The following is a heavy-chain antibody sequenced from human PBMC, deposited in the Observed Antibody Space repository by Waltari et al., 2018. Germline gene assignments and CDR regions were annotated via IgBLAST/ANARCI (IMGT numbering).Heavy chain of an antibody. CDR3: ARVLFHFYGLDV. V-gene: IGHV1-69*09. CDR2: IVPMLGQA. D-gene: IGHD3-10*01. J-gene: IGHJ6*02. CDR1: GGTFRSHG. Sequence: QMHLVQSGAEVKKPGTSVKVSCKASGGTFRSHGISWVRQAPGQGPEWMGSIVPMLGQANYAQKFQGRITISADSSTGAVYMDLSSLTSEDTSTYYCARVLFHFYGLDVWGQGTTVTVS.